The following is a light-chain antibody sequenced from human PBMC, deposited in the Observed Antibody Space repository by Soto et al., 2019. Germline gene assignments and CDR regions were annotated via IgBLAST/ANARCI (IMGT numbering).Light chain of an antibody. V-gene: IGKV3-20*01. Sequence: EIVLTQSPGTLSLSPGERATLSCRASQSVTSSYLAWYQQKPGQAPRLLIYVASSRATGIPDRFSGSGSGTDFILTISRLEPEDFAVYYCHQYGSAPYTFGQGTKLEIK. CDR1: QSVTSSY. J-gene: IGKJ2*01. CDR2: VAS. CDR3: HQYGSAPYT.